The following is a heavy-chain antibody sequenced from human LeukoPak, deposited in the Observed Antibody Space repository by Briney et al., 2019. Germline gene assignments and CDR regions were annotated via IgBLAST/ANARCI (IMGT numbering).Heavy chain of an antibody. CDR2: ISYSPST. V-gene: IGHV4-59*08. J-gene: IGHJ3*02. CDR3: ARREPVYSGAFDI. Sequence: IAYISYSPSTNYNPSLQSRVTISVDTSKNQFSLKLSSMTAADTAVYYCARREPVYSGAFDIWGQGTMVTVSS. D-gene: IGHD1-14*01.